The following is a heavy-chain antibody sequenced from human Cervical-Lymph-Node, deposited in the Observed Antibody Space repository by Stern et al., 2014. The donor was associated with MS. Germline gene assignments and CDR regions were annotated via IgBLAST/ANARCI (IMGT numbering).Heavy chain of an antibody. J-gene: IGHJ6*02. CDR2: INPSGGST. CDR3: ARALAAALYAMDV. Sequence: VQLVQSGAEVKKPGASVKVSCKASGYTFTSYLMHWVRQAPGQGLEWIGIINPSGGSTTYAQKFQGRVTMTRDTSTRTVYMEVSNLRSEDTAVYYCARALAAALYAMDVWGQGTTVTVSS. D-gene: IGHD6-13*01. V-gene: IGHV1-46*01. CDR1: GYTFTSYL.